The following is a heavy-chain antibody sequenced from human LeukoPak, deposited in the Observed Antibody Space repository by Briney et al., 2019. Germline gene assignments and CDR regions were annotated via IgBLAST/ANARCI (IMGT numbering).Heavy chain of an antibody. CDR1: GFTFSSYA. J-gene: IGHJ6*02. CDR3: AKEGGLGGSGSYWEYYYYYYGMDV. D-gene: IGHD3-10*01. CDR2: ISGSGGST. Sequence: PGGSLRLSCAASGFTFSSYAMSWVRQAPGKGLEWVSAISGSGGSTYYADSVKGRFTISRDNSKNTLYLQMNSLRAEDTAVYYCAKEGGLGGSGSYWEYYYYYYGMDVWGQGTTVTVSS. V-gene: IGHV3-23*01.